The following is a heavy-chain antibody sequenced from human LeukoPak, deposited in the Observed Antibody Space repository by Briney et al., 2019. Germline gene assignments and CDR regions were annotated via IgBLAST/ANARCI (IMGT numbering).Heavy chain of an antibody. J-gene: IGHJ5*02. Sequence: PGGSLRLSCAASGFTFSSYGMDWVRQAPGKGLEWVAFIRYDGSNKYYADSVKGRFTISRDNSKNTLYLQMNSLRAEDTAVYYCAKEGCSGGSCYNWFDPWGQGTLVTVSS. CDR3: AKEGCSGGSCYNWFDP. V-gene: IGHV3-30*02. D-gene: IGHD2-15*01. CDR2: IRYDGSNK. CDR1: GFTFSSYG.